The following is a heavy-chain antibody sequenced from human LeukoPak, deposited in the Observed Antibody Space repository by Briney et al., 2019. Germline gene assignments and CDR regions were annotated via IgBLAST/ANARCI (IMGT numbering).Heavy chain of an antibody. V-gene: IGHV1-18*04. CDR2: ISAYNGKT. CDR1: GYTFTSYG. Sequence: ASVKVSCKASGYTFTSYGISWVRQAPGQGLEWMGWISAYNGKTNYVQKLQGRVTMTTDTSTSTAYMELSSLRSDDTAVYYCAREPGYCSSTSCYRYFDYWGQGTLVTVSS. CDR3: AREPGYCSSTSCYRYFDY. D-gene: IGHD2-2*01. J-gene: IGHJ4*02.